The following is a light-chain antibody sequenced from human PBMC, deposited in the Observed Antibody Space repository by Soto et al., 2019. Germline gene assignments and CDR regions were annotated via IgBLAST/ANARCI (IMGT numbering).Light chain of an antibody. V-gene: IGKV3-11*01. CDR1: QSVSSY. J-gene: IGKJ5*01. CDR3: QQRSNWPPIT. Sequence: EIVLTQSPATLSLSPGERATLSCRASQSVSSYLAWYQQKPRQAPRLLIYDASNSATGIPARLSGSGSGTDFSLTISSLEPEDFAVYYCQQRSNWPPITFGQGTRLEIK. CDR2: DAS.